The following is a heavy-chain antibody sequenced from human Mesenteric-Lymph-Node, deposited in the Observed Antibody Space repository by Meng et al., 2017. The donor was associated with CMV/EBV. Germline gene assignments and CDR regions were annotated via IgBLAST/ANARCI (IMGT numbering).Heavy chain of an antibody. CDR1: GFTFSSYN. CDR2: ISDGSSTI. D-gene: IGHD2-2*03. CDR3: ARDTHGYCSSTSCSDAFDI. V-gene: IGHV3-48*04. J-gene: IGHJ3*02. Sequence: GGSLRLSCAASGFTFSSYNMNWVRQAPGKGLEWVSYISDGSSTIYYADSVKGRFTISRDNAKNSLYLQMNSLRAEDTAVYYCARDTHGYCSSTSCSDAFDIWGQGTMVTVSS.